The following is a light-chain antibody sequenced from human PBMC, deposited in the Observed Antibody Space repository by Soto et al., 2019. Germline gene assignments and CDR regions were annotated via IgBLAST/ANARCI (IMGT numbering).Light chain of an antibody. J-gene: IGKJ1*01. Sequence: IGLTQSACALPLSPGERATLSCRASQSIXNNYLAWYSQKPGQAPCLRIYGASSRATGIPDIFSGSGSGTDFTITISRLEPEASEVYYCQQYGSSGTFGQGTKVDIK. CDR3: QQYGSSGT. V-gene: IGKV3-20*01. CDR1: QSIXNNY. CDR2: GAS.